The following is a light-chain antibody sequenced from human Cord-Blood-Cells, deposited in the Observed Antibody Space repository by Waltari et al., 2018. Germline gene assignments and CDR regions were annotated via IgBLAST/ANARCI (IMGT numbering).Light chain of an antibody. CDR2: AAS. J-gene: IGKJ1*01. V-gene: IGKV1-39*01. Sequence: DIQMTQSPSSLSASVGDRVTITCRASQSISSDLNWYQQKPGKDPKRLIYAASSLQSGVPSMFSGSGSGTDFTRTISSLQPEDFATYYCQQSYSTWTFGQGTKVEIK. CDR3: QQSYSTWT. CDR1: QSISSD.